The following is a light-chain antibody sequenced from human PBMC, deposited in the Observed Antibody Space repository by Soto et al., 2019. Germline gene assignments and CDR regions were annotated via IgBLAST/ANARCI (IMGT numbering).Light chain of an antibody. J-gene: IGKJ4*01. CDR3: QQFGNSPT. Sequence: EIVLTQSPATLSLSPGERVTLSCGASQSLTNNFLAWYQQRPGLAPRLLIFDASTRASGVPDRFSGSGSGTDFTLTINRLEPEDFAVYYCQQFGNSPTFGGGTKVEFK. V-gene: IGKV3D-20*01. CDR2: DAS. CDR1: QSLTNNF.